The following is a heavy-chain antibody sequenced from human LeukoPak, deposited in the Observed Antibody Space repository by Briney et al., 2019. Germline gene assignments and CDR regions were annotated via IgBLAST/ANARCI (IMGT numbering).Heavy chain of an antibody. CDR1: GGSISSYY. CDR2: IYYSGST. CDR3: ARQKKQWLVE. Sequence: SETLSLTCTVSGGSISSYYWSWIRQPPGKGLEWIGYIYYSGSTYYNPSLHSRVTISVDTSKNQFSLKLSSVTAADTAVYYCARQKKQWLVEWGQGTLVTVSS. V-gene: IGHV4-59*04. J-gene: IGHJ4*02. D-gene: IGHD6-19*01.